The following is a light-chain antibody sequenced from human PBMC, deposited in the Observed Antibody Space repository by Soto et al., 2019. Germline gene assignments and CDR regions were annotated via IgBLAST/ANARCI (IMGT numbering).Light chain of an antibody. CDR2: KAF. CDR3: QQYSYFAT. CDR1: QSISSW. V-gene: IGKV1-5*03. J-gene: IGKJ1*01. Sequence: DIQMTQSPSTLSASVGDRVTITCRASQSISSWLTCYQQKAGQAPKLLIYKAFIVESGVPSRFSGSGSGTEFTITVSSLQPDDSANYYCQQYSYFATFGQGTRVEVK.